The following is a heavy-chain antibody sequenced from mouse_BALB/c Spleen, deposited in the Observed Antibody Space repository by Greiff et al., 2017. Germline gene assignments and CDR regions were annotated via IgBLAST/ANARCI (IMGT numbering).Heavy chain of an antibody. J-gene: IGHJ4*01. CDR1: GFTFSSYG. D-gene: IGHD1-1*01. CDR3: AREGYYGSHAMDY. V-gene: IGHV5-6-3*01. CDR2: INSNGGST. Sequence: VQLKESGGGLVQPGGSLKLSCAASGFTFSSYGMSWVRQTPDKRLELVATINSNGGSTYYPDSVKGRFTISRDNAKNTLYLQMSSLKSEDTAMYYCAREGYYGSHAMDYWGQGTSVTVSS.